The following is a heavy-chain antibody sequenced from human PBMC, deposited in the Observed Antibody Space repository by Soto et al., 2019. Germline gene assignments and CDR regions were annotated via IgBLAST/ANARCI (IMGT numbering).Heavy chain of an antibody. CDR2: LSDSVGTT. CDR1: GFRFGTYT. V-gene: IGHV3-23*01. Sequence: GGSLRLSRAVSGFRFGTYTVNWVRQAPGTGLEWVSGLSDSVGTTHYAYSVKGRFTISRDKSKNTLYLQMNNLRAEDTAVYYCAKHLIGGRLQSPFDLWGQGTQVTVSS. CDR3: AKHLIGGRLQSPFDL. J-gene: IGHJ4*02. D-gene: IGHD3-3*02.